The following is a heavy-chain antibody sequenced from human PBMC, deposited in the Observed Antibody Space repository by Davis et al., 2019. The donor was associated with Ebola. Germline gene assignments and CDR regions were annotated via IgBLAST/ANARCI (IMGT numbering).Heavy chain of an antibody. CDR3: ARGDDNPNWNPDY. CDR2: ISYDGSNK. V-gene: IGHV3-30-3*01. D-gene: IGHD1-20*01. Sequence: PGGSLRLSCAASGFTFSSYAMHWVRQAPGKGLEWVAVISYDGSNKYYADSVKGRFTISRDNSKNTLYLQMNSLRAEDTAVYYCARGDDNPNWNPDYWGQGTLVTVSS. J-gene: IGHJ4*02. CDR1: GFTFSSYA.